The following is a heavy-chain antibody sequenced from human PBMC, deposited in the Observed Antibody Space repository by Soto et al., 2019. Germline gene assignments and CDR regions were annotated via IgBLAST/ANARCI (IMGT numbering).Heavy chain of an antibody. CDR2: INPSGGST. Sequence: GASVKVSCKASGYTFTSYYMHWVRQAPGQGLEWMGIINPSGGSTSYAQKFQGRATMTRDTSTSTVYMELSSLRSEDTAVYYCARAIEFSGGYYYYGMDVWGQGTTVTVSS. J-gene: IGHJ6*02. D-gene: IGHD1-26*01. CDR3: ARAIEFSGGYYYYGMDV. CDR1: GYTFTSYY. V-gene: IGHV1-46*01.